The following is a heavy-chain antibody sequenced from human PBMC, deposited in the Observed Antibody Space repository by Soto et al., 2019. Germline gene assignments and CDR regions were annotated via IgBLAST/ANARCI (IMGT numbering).Heavy chain of an antibody. CDR1: GYTFRNHG. CDR2: ISAYNGDA. V-gene: IGHV1-18*01. Sequence: ASVKVSCKASGYTFRNHGISWVRQAPGQGLEWMGWISAYNGDATYAQNIQGRVTLTTDTSTSTAYMELRNLRSDDTAVYYCARRTVTTQDYWGQGTLVTVSS. J-gene: IGHJ4*02. CDR3: ARRTVTTQDY. D-gene: IGHD4-17*01.